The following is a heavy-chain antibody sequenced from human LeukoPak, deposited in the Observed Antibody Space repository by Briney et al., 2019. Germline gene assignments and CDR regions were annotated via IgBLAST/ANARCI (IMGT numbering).Heavy chain of an antibody. CDR2: IYYSGST. V-gene: IGHV4-39*01. CDR3: ASRGIAVAGTRMWYRGMGTDY. J-gene: IGHJ4*02. D-gene: IGHD6-19*01. CDR1: GGSFSGYY. Sequence: SETLSLTCAVYGGSFSGYYWGWIRQPPGKGLEWIGSIYYSGSTYYNPSLKSRVTISVDTSKNQFSLKLSSVTAADMAVYYCASRGIAVAGTRMWYRGMGTDYWGQGTLVTVSS.